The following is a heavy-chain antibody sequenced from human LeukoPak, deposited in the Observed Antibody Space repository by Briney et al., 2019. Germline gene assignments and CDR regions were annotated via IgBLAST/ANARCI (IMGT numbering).Heavy chain of an antibody. CDR3: ARESEAAGTYYLDH. Sequence: GGSLRLSCAVSGFTFSKYWMHWVRQAPGKGLMWVSRIHKDGHNTWYADSVKGRFTISRDNAKNTVYLQLNSLRVEDTAVYYCARESEAAGTYYLDHWGQGNLVTVSS. V-gene: IGHV3-74*01. D-gene: IGHD6-25*01. J-gene: IGHJ4*02. CDR2: IHKDGHNT. CDR1: GFTFSKYW.